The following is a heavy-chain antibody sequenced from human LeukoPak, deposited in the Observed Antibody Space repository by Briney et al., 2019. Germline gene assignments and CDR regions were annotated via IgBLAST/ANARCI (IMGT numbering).Heavy chain of an antibody. D-gene: IGHD3-22*01. Sequence: SETLSLTCAVYGGSFSGYYWSWIRQPPGKGLGWIGEINHSGSTNYNPSLKSRVTISVDTSKNQFSLKLSSVTAADTAVYYCARGDYYEDWGQGTMVTVSS. CDR3: ARGDYYED. CDR2: INHSGST. J-gene: IGHJ3*01. V-gene: IGHV4-34*01. CDR1: GGSFSGYY.